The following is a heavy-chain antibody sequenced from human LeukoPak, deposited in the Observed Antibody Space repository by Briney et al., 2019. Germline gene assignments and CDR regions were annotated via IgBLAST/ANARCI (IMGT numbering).Heavy chain of an antibody. CDR2: INYSGST. Sequence: SETLSLTCSVSGGSISSSTNFWGWIRQAPGKGLEWIGSINYSGSTYYNPSLRSRVTISVDTTKNQFSLKVNSVTTADTAVYYCARHHSGSCPPYDMDVWGKGTTVTVSS. J-gene: IGHJ6*03. CDR1: GGSISSSTNF. CDR3: ARHHSGSCPPYDMDV. V-gene: IGHV4-39*01. D-gene: IGHD1-26*01.